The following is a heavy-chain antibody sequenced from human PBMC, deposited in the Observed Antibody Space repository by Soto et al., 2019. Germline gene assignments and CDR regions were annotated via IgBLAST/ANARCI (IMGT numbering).Heavy chain of an antibody. CDR3: ARVRLSIAVNDALDV. Sequence: QVRLVESGGGVVQPGTSLRLSCAASGFTFSDYVIHWVRQAAGKGLEWVASMTYDGATEYYADSVKGRFTMSRDNSTRALSLQMHSLRPDDTAVYYCARVRLSIAVNDALDVWGQGTTVTVSS. V-gene: IGHV3-30-3*01. CDR1: GFTFSDYV. CDR2: MTYDGATE. D-gene: IGHD3-3*02. J-gene: IGHJ3*01.